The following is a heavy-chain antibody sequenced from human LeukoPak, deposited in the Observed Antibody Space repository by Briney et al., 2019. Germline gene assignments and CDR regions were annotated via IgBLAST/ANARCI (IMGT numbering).Heavy chain of an antibody. CDR3: AKGYYFDILSGYSSLDS. CDR2: ISFHGTDT. V-gene: IGHV3-30*04. J-gene: IGHJ4*02. Sequence: GTSLRLSCAASGFTFISYAIHWVRQAPGKVLEWVAVISFHGTDTFYADSVKGRFTISRDNSKNTLYLQMNSLRAEDTAAYYCAKGYYFDILSGYSSLDSWGQGTLVTVSS. CDR1: GFTFISYA. D-gene: IGHD3-9*01.